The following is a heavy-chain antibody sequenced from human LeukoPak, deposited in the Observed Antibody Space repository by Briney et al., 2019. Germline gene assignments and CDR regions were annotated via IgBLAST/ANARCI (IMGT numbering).Heavy chain of an antibody. D-gene: IGHD1-26*01. CDR3: TTGATYAYYFDF. V-gene: IGHV3-74*01. CDR1: GFTFSIHW. Sequence: GGSLRLSCAASGFTFSIHWMHWVRHAPGEGLGWVSRIKSDGITTNYADFVRGGFTISRDNAKNTLYLQINSLTAEDTAVYYCTTGATYAYYFDFWGQGSLVTASS. CDR2: IKSDGITT. J-gene: IGHJ4*02.